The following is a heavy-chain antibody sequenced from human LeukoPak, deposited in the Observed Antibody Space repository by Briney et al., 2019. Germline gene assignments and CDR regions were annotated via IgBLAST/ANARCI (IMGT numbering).Heavy chain of an antibody. CDR1: GGTFSSYA. Sequence: ASVKVSCKASGGTFSSYAISWVRQAPGQGLEWMGGIIPIFGTANYAQKFQGRVTITADESTSTAYMELSSLRSEDTAVYYCARDRFGEFPFDYWGQGTLVTVSS. CDR2: IIPIFGTA. J-gene: IGHJ4*02. CDR3: ARDRFGEFPFDY. D-gene: IGHD3-10*01. V-gene: IGHV1-69*13.